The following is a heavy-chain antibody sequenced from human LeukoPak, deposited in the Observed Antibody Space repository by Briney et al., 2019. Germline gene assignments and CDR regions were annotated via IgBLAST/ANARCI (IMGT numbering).Heavy chain of an antibody. V-gene: IGHV3-66*02. CDR2: IYSGGST. Sequence: GGSLRLSCAASGFTFSSTYMSWVRQAPGKGLEWVSVIYSGGSTYYADSVKGRFTISRDNSKNTLYLQMNSLRAEDTAVYYCAREDSGSYYGAFDIWGQGTMVTVSS. CDR3: AREDSGSYYGAFDI. J-gene: IGHJ3*02. D-gene: IGHD1-26*01. CDR1: GFTFSSTY.